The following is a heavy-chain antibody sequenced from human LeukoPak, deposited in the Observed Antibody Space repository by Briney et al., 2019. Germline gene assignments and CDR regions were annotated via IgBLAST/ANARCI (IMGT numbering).Heavy chain of an antibody. V-gene: IGHV3-30*18. D-gene: IGHD5-12*01. CDR3: AKQGDSGYAPG. CDR2: ISYDGSNK. J-gene: IGHJ4*02. CDR1: GFTFSSYG. Sequence: GGSLRLSCAASGFTFSSYGMHWVRQAPGKGLEWVAVISYDGSNKYYADSVKGRFTISRDNSKNTLYLQMNSPRAEDTVVYYCAKQGDSGYAPGWGQGTLVTVSS.